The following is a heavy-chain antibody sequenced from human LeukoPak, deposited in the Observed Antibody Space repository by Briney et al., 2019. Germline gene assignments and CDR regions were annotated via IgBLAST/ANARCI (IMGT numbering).Heavy chain of an antibody. CDR3: ATGYSTYYYYYAMDV. CDR1: GGSVSSHNYY. J-gene: IGHJ6*04. Sequence: SETLSLTCSVSGGSVSSHNYYWSWIRQPPGKGLEWIGFISYTGTTNYNPSLQSRLTMSVDTSKTQFSLKLSSVTAADTAVYYCATGYSTYYYYYAMDVWGKGTTVTVSS. D-gene: IGHD1-26*01. CDR2: ISYTGTT. V-gene: IGHV4-61*01.